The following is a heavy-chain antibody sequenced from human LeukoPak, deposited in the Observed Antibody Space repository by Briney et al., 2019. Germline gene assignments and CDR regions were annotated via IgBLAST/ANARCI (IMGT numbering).Heavy chain of an antibody. J-gene: IGHJ4*02. D-gene: IGHD3-3*01. V-gene: IGHV1-8*01. CDR3: TRSGFGAGVRFDF. CDR2: MTPNSGDT. CDR1: GYTFTNYD. Sequence: ASVTVSCKTSGYTFTNYDINWVRQAAGQGLEGMGWMTPNSGDTDYVQEFKGRVTMTRDSSLSTAYMSLSSLTYEDSAVYYCTRSGFGAGVRFDFWGQGTPVTVSS.